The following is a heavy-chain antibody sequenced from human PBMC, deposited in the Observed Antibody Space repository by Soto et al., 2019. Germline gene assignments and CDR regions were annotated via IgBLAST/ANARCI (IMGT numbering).Heavy chain of an antibody. CDR3: AFGIAARPDY. V-gene: IGHV3-74*01. Sequence: GGSLRLSCAASGFTFNSHWMHWVRQAPGKGLVWVSRINSDGSSTTYADSVKGRFTISRDNTKNTLFLQMNSLRAEDTAVYYCAFGIAARPDYWGQGALVTVSS. J-gene: IGHJ4*02. CDR2: INSDGSST. CDR1: GFTFNSHW. D-gene: IGHD6-6*01.